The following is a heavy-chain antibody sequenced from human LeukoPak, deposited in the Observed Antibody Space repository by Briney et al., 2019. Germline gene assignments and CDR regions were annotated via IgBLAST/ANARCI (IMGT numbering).Heavy chain of an antibody. CDR2: INWNSNSI. CDR1: GFTFDDYA. Sequence: PGGSLRLSCAASGFTFDDYAMHWVRHAPGKGLEWVSGINWNSNSIGYADSVKGRFTISRDNAKNSLYLQMNSLRAEDTALYYCAKDAQSTTVATKFDYWGQGTLVTVSS. V-gene: IGHV3-9*01. D-gene: IGHD4-23*01. J-gene: IGHJ4*02. CDR3: AKDAQSTTVATKFDY.